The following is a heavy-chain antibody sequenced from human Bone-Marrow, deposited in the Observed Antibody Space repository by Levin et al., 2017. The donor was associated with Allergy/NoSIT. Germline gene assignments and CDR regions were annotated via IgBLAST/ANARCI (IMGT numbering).Heavy chain of an antibody. CDR2: INQDGGAK. CDR3: ARGRRGGDYQGDAFDI. D-gene: IGHD4-17*01. J-gene: IGHJ3*02. CDR1: GRTFGNYW. V-gene: IGHV3-7*03. Sequence: HPSETLSLTCVASGRTFGNYWMIWVRQAPGKGLEWVANINQDGGAKHYPDSVEGRFIISRDNARNSVYLQMNSLRAEDSAVYYCARGRRGGDYQGDAFDIWGQGTKVAVSS.